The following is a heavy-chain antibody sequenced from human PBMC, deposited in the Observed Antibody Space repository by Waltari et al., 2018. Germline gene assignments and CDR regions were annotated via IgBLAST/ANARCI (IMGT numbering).Heavy chain of an antibody. Sequence: EVQLLESGGDLEQPGVYLRLSCAAPGFTFHDYAIPWFRQVPGQGLEWVSAIGATGGSTYYADSVKGRFTISRDNPKNTLYLQMNTLRAEDTAVYYCAKGRDSTPYSYGMDIWGQGTTVTVSS. D-gene: IGHD4-4*01. CDR2: IGATGGST. V-gene: IGHV3-23*01. J-gene: IGHJ6*01. CDR1: GFTFHDYA. CDR3: AKGRDSTPYSYGMDI.